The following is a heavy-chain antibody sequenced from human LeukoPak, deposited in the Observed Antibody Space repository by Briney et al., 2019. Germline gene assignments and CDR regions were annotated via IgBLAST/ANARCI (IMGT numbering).Heavy chain of an antibody. V-gene: IGHV3-23*01. CDR2: ISGSGGST. D-gene: IGHD1-26*01. CDR1: GFTFSSYA. CDR3: ARGRQSIVGATQ. J-gene: IGHJ4*02. Sequence: GGSLRLSCAASGFTFSSYAMSWVRQAPGKGLEWVSAISGSGGSTYYADSVKGRFTISRDNAKNSLYLQMNSLRAEDTAVYYCARGRQSIVGATQWGQGTLVTVSS.